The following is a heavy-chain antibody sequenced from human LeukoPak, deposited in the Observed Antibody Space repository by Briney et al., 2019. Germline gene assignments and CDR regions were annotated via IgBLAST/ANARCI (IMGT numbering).Heavy chain of an antibody. Sequence: PGGSLRLSCVASGFTFSTYGMRWVRQAPGKGLEWVSYISSSGTTMYYADSVKGRFTISRDNAKNSLYLQMNRLRAEDTAVYYCARRYCSSTSCLIDYWGQGTLVTVSS. CDR3: ARRYCSSTSCLIDY. D-gene: IGHD2-2*01. CDR2: ISSSGTTM. J-gene: IGHJ4*02. CDR1: GFTFSTYG. V-gene: IGHV3-48*04.